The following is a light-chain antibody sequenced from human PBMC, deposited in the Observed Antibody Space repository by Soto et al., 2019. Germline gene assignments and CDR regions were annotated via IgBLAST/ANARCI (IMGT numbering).Light chain of an antibody. CDR3: QQYGSSPPT. J-gene: IGKJ3*01. V-gene: IGKV3-20*01. CDR2: GAS. CDR1: QSVSNNY. Sequence: EIVLTQSPGTLSLSPXERATLSCRASQSVSNNYLAWYQQKPGQAPRLLIYGASSRAAGIPDRFSGSGSGTDFTLTISRREPEDFAVYYCQQYGSSPPTFGPGTKVDIK.